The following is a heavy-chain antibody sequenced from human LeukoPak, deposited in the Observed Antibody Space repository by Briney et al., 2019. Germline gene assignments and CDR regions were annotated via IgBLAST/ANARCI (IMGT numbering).Heavy chain of an antibody. CDR1: GFTFSSYW. D-gene: IGHD6-19*01. CDR2: INSDGSST. Sequence: GGSLRLSCAASGFTFSSYWMHWVRQAPGKGLVWVSRINSDGSSTSYADSVKGRFTISRDNAKNTLYLQMNSLRAEDTAVYYCARRGAVAGAFDIWGQGTMVTVSS. V-gene: IGHV3-74*01. J-gene: IGHJ3*02. CDR3: ARRGAVAGAFDI.